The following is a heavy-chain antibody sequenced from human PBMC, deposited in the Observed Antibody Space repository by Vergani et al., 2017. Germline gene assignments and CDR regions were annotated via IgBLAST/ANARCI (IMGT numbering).Heavy chain of an antibody. CDR1: GFTFSGYY. J-gene: IGHJ4*02. D-gene: IGHD3-16*01. CDR2: VNPNSGGT. CDR3: ARDTRGGEWSGGY. V-gene: IGHV1-2*02. Sequence: QVQLVQSGAEVKKPGASVKVSCKTSGFTFSGYYIQWVRQAPGQGLEWMGWVNPNSGGTNYAQKFQGRVTMTRDTSINTAYMELNRLKSDDTAMYYCARDTRGGEWSGGYWGQGTLVTVSS.